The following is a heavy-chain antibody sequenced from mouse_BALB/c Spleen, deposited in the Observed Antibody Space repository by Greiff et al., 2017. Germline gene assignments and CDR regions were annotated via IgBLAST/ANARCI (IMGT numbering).Heavy chain of an antibody. CDR1: GYSITSDYA. Sequence: EVQLVESGPGLVKPSQSLSLTCTVTGYSITSDYAWNWIRQFPGNKLEWMGYISYSGSTSYNPSLKSRISITRDTSKNQFFLQLNSVTTEDTATYYCARGWLRDYYAMDYWGQGTSVTVSS. D-gene: IGHD2-2*01. CDR2: ISYSGST. V-gene: IGHV3-2*02. CDR3: ARGWLRDYYAMDY. J-gene: IGHJ4*01.